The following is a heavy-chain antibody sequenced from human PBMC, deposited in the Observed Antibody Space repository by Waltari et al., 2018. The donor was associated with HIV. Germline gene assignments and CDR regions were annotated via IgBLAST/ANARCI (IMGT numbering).Heavy chain of an antibody. J-gene: IGHJ4*02. CDR3: ARSRIAARPGYVDY. D-gene: IGHD6-6*01. Sequence: QLQLQESGPGLVKPSETLSLTCTVSGGSISSSSYYWGWIRQPPGKGLEWIGSIYYSGSTYYNPSLKSRVTISVDTSKNQFSLKLSSVTAADTAVYYCARSRIAARPGYVDYWGQGTLVTVSS. CDR2: IYYSGST. V-gene: IGHV4-39*07. CDR1: GGSISSSSYY.